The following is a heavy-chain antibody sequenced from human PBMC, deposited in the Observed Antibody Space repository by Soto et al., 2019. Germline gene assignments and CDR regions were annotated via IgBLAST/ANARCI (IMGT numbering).Heavy chain of an antibody. V-gene: IGHV1-3*01. J-gene: IGHJ5*02. CDR2: INAGNGNT. CDR3: ARALGLYTWNDP. CDR1: GYTFTSYA. Sequence: QVQLVQSGAEVKKPGASVKVSCKASGYTFTSYAMHWVRQAPGQRLEWMGWINAGNGNTKYSQKFQGRVTITRDTSASTAYMGLSSLRSEDTAVYYCARALGLYTWNDPWGQGALGTVSS.